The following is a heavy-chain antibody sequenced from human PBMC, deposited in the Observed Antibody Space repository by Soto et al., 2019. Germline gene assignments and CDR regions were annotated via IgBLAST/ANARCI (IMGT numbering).Heavy chain of an antibody. CDR1: GGSISSYY. J-gene: IGHJ4*02. Sequence: PSETLSLTCTVSGGSISSYYWSWIRQPPGKGLEWIGYIYYSGSTNYNPSLKSRVTISVDTSKNQFSLKLSSVTAADTAVYYCARGGSVYYYDSSGRFDYWGQGTLVTVSS. CDR3: ARGGSVYYYDSSGRFDY. CDR2: IYYSGST. D-gene: IGHD3-22*01. V-gene: IGHV4-59*01.